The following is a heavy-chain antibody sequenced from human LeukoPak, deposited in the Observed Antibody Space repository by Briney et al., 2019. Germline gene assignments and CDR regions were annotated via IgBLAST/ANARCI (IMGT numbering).Heavy chain of an antibody. CDR3: AKDLDSSSWYDY. D-gene: IGHD6-13*01. J-gene: IGHJ4*02. CDR2: ISGSGGST. V-gene: IGHV3-23*01. Sequence: PGGSLRLPCAASGFTFSSYAMSWVRQAPGKGLEWVSAISGSGGSTYYADSVKGRFTIPRDNSKNTLYLQMNSLRAEDTAVYYCAKDLDSSSWYDYWGQGTLVTVSS. CDR1: GFTFSSYA.